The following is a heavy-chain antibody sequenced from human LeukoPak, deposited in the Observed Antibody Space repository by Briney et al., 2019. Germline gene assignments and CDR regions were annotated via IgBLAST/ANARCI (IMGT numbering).Heavy chain of an antibody. J-gene: IGHJ4*02. CDR2: INPNSGGT. CDR3: ARDKSWDY. CDR1: GYTVAGYY. V-gene: IGHV1-2*02. Sequence: ASVKVSCKASGYTVAGYYMHWVRQAPGQGLEWMGWINPNSGGTNYAQNFQGRVTMTRDTSISTPYMELSRLRSDDTAVYYCARDKSWDYWGQGALVTVSS.